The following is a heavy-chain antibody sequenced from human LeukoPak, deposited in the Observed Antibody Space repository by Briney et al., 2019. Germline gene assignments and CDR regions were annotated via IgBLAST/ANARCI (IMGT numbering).Heavy chain of an antibody. CDR3: ARDDSSGYYYFDN. V-gene: IGHV3-7*01. J-gene: IGHJ4*02. D-gene: IGHD3-22*01. CDR1: GFTFSNYW. Sequence: GGSLRLSCVASGFTFSNYWMSWVRQAPGKGLGRVANINQDGSEKYSVDSVKGRFTFSRDNAKNSLFLQMNSLRADDTAVYYCARDDSSGYYYFDNWGQGTLVTVSS. CDR2: INQDGSEK.